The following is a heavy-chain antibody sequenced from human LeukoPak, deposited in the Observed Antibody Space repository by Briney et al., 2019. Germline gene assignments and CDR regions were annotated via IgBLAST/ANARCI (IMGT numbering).Heavy chain of an antibody. CDR1: GGSISSFY. Sequence: SETLSLTCSVSGGSISSFYCNWMRQPAGKGLEWIGRIYTSGTTTYNPSLKSRVTMSVDTSKNQFSLKLSSVTAADTAVYYCARDLGAAAGTYNWFDPWGQGTLVTGSS. D-gene: IGHD6-13*01. CDR3: ARDLGAAAGTYNWFDP. V-gene: IGHV4-4*07. J-gene: IGHJ5*02. CDR2: IYTSGTT.